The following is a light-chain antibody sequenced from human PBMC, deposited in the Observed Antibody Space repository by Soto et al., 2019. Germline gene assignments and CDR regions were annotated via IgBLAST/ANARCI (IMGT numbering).Light chain of an antibody. CDR1: QSVSSY. Sequence: EMVMTQSPATLSVSPGERVTLSCRASQSVSSYLAWYQQKPGQPPRLLIYLASTRAAGIPVRFSGSGSGTEFTLTISSLQSEDFAVYYCQQYKDWPPRFGQGTKVEIK. J-gene: IGKJ1*01. CDR3: QQYKDWPPR. CDR2: LAS. V-gene: IGKV3-15*01.